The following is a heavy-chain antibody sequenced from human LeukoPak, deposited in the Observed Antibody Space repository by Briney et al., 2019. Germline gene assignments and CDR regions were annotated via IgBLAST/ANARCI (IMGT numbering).Heavy chain of an antibody. CDR3: ATNAPSLRFLGWLLSY. Sequence: ASVKVSCKASGYTFTSYAMHWVRQAPGQRLEWMGWINAGNGNTKYSQKFQGRVTITRDTSASTAYMELSSLRSEDTAVYYCATNAPSLRFLGWLLSYWGQGTLVTVSS. V-gene: IGHV1-3*01. CDR1: GYTFTSYA. CDR2: INAGNGNT. D-gene: IGHD3-3*01. J-gene: IGHJ4*02.